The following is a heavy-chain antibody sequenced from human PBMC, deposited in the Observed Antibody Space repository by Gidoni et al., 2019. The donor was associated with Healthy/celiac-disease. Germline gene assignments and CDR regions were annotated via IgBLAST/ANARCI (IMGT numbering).Heavy chain of an antibody. J-gene: IGHJ5*02. Sequence: QLQLQESGPGLVKPSETLSPTCTVSGGSISSSSYYCGWTRQPPGNGLEWIGSIYYSGSTSYNPSLKSRVTISVDTSKNQFSLKLSSVTAADTAVYYCARGVFRYYYDSSGYYHNWFDPWGQGTLVTVSS. D-gene: IGHD3-22*01. V-gene: IGHV4-39*01. CDR3: ARGVFRYYYDSSGYYHNWFDP. CDR1: GGSISSSSYY. CDR2: IYYSGST.